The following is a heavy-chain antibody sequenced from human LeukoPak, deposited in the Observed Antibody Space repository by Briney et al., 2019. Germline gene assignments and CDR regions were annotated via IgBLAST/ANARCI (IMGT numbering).Heavy chain of an antibody. Sequence: GGSLRLSCAASGFTFSSYGMDWVRQAPGKGLEWVAFIRYDGSNKYYADSVKGRFTISRDNSKNTLYLQMNSLRAEDTTVYYCAKEMSSTMRDFDIWGQGTMVTVSS. CDR1: GFTFSSYG. D-gene: IGHD1-14*01. CDR3: AKEMSSTMRDFDI. J-gene: IGHJ3*02. CDR2: IRYDGSNK. V-gene: IGHV3-30*02.